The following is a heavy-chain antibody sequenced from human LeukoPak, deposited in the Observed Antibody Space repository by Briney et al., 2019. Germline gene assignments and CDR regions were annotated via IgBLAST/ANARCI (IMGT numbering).Heavy chain of an antibody. Sequence: ASVKVSCKASGYTFTGYYMHWVRQAPGQGLEWMGIINPSGGSTSYAQKFQGRVTMTRDTSTSTVYMELSSLRSEDTTVYYCARVKALRLGELSIDYWGQGTLVTVSS. CDR3: ARVKALRLGELSIDY. CDR1: GYTFTGYY. CDR2: INPSGGST. D-gene: IGHD3-16*02. J-gene: IGHJ4*02. V-gene: IGHV1-46*01.